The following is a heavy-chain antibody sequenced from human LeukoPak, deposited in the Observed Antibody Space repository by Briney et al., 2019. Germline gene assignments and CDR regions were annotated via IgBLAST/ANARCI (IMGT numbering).Heavy chain of an antibody. CDR1: GXTFSNYA. Sequence: GGSLRLSCSASGXTFSNYAMHWVRQSPGKGLEYVSAISTTGGSTYYADSVKGRFTISRDNSKNTLYLHMSSLTAEDTAVYYCVKGWIQAVGNFCWGQGTLVTVSS. D-gene: IGHD5-18*01. CDR2: ISTTGGST. CDR3: VKGWIQAVGNFC. V-gene: IGHV3-64D*06. J-gene: IGHJ4*02.